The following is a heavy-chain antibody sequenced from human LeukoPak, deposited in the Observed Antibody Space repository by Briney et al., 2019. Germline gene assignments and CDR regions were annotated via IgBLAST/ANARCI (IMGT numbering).Heavy chain of an antibody. D-gene: IGHD4-17*01. CDR2: ISSDSSYI. CDR1: GFNFNTYT. J-gene: IGHJ4*02. Sequence: TGGSLRLSCAASGFNFNTYTMNWVRQAPGKGLEWVSSISSDSSYIYYADAVHGRFTVSRDNAKYSLYLQMNSLRAEDTAVYYCVRGSYGAYDYWGQGSLVTVSS. V-gene: IGHV3-21*01. CDR3: VRGSYGAYDY.